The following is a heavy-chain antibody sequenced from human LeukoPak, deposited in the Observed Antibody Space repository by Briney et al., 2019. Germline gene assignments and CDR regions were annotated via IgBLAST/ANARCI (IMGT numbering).Heavy chain of an antibody. Sequence: SVKVSCKASVGTFSSYAISWVRQAPGQGLEWMGGIIPIFGTANYAQKFQGRVTITADKSTTTAYMELTSLRSEATAVYYCARTRSSSSSWYGQFDYWGQGTLVTVSS. V-gene: IGHV1-69*06. J-gene: IGHJ4*02. CDR2: IIPIFGTA. CDR3: ARTRSSSSSWYGQFDY. D-gene: IGHD6-13*01. CDR1: VGTFSSYA.